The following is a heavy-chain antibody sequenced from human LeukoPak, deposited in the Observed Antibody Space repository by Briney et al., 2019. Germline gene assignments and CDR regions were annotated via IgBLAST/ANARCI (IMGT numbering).Heavy chain of an antibody. CDR1: GFTFSSYA. D-gene: IGHD3-10*01. Sequence: GGSLRLSCAASGFTFSSYAMSWVRQAQGQGLEWVSAISGSGGSTYYADSVKGRFTISRDNSKNTLYLQMNSLRAEDTAVYYCAKTAGSYHIFDYWGQGTLVTVSS. J-gene: IGHJ4*02. CDR2: ISGSGGST. V-gene: IGHV3-23*01. CDR3: AKTAGSYHIFDY.